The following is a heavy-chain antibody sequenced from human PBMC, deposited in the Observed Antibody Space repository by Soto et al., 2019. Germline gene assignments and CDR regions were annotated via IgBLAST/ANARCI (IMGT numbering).Heavy chain of an antibody. CDR3: ARGLGAARPFDY. D-gene: IGHD6-6*01. CDR1: GGSFSGYY. V-gene: IGHV4-34*01. J-gene: IGHJ4*02. CDR2: INHSGST. Sequence: PSETLSLTCAVYGGSFSGYYWSWIRQPPGKGLEWIGEINHSGSTNYNPSLKSRVTISVDTSKNQFSLKLSSVTAADTAVYYCARGLGAARPFDYWGQGTLVTV.